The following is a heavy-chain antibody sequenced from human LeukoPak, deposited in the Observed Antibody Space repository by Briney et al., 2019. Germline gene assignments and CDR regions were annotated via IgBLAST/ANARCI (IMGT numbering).Heavy chain of an antibody. J-gene: IGHJ2*01. V-gene: IGHV4-59*01. Sequence: PSETLSLTCIVSGGSISSYYWNWIRQPPGKGLEWIGYIYYSGSTNYNPSLKSRVTISVDTSKNQFSLKLSSVTAADPAVYYCASGYYSDSSVYWYFDLWGRGTLVTVSS. CDR3: ASGYYSDSSVYWYFDL. CDR1: GGSISSYY. CDR2: IYYSGST. D-gene: IGHD3-22*01.